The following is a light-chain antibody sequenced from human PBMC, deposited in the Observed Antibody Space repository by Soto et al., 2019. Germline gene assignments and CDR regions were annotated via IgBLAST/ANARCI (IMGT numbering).Light chain of an antibody. CDR1: QSVSSN. V-gene: IGKV3-15*01. CDR3: QQYNNWPPFT. Sequence: EIVMTQSPATLSLSPGERATLSCRASQSVSSNLAWYQQKPGQAPRLLIYGASTRATGIPARFSGSGSGTEFTLTISSLQSEDVAVYYSQQYNNWPPFTFGPGTKVDIK. J-gene: IGKJ3*01. CDR2: GAS.